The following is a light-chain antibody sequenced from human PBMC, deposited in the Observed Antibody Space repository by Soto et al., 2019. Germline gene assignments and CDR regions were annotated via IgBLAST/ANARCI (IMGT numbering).Light chain of an antibody. V-gene: IGLV2-14*01. CDR1: SSDVGGYNY. J-gene: IGLJ2*01. Sequence: QSALTQPASVSGSPGQSITISCTGTSSDVGGYNYVSWYQQHPGKAPKLMIYEVSHRPCGVSNRFPGSKSGNTASLTISGLQAEYEADYYCSSYTSSTTLVVFGGGTKLTVL. CDR2: EVS. CDR3: SSYTSSTTLVV.